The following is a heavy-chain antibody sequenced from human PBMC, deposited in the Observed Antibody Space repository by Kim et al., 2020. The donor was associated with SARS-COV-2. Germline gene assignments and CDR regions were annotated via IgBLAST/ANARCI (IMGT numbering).Heavy chain of an antibody. CDR1: GYTFGDFA. V-gene: IGHV3-49*04. CDR2: IRSKLYGGAA. D-gene: IGHD3-22*01. Sequence: GGSLRLSCTGIGYTFGDFAINWVRQAPGKGLEWVGFIRSKLYGGAAEYAASVKGRFTISRDDSKSIAYPQMNSLKTEDTAVYYCTREVVQYYYDSSGYYGPGGFDPWGQGTLVTVSS. CDR3: TREVVQYYYDSSGYYGPGGFDP. J-gene: IGHJ5*02.